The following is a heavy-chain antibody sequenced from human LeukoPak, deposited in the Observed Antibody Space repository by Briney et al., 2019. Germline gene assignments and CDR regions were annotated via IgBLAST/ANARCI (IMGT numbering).Heavy chain of an antibody. CDR3: ASAMIRDAFDI. CDR2: IYSSGST. J-gene: IGHJ3*02. Sequence: SETLSLTCTVSGGSISSYYWSWVRQPPGKGLEWIGYIYSSGSTNYNPSLKSRVTISVDTSKNQFSLKLSSVTAADTAVYYCASAMIRDAFDIWGQGTMVTVSS. V-gene: IGHV4-59*01. D-gene: IGHD3-10*01. CDR1: GGSISSYY.